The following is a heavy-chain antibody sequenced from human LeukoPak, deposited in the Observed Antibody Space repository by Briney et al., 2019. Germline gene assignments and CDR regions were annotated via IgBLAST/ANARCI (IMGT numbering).Heavy chain of an antibody. V-gene: IGHV3-74*01. CDR3: ARAPRGDHAFDI. Sequence: QSGGSLRLSCAASGFTFSSYWMHWVRQAPGKGLVWVSRINSDGSSTSYADSVKGRFTISRDNAKNTLYLQMNSLRAGDTAVYYCARAPRGDHAFDIWGQGTMVTVSS. J-gene: IGHJ3*02. D-gene: IGHD3-10*01. CDR1: GFTFSSYW. CDR2: INSDGSST.